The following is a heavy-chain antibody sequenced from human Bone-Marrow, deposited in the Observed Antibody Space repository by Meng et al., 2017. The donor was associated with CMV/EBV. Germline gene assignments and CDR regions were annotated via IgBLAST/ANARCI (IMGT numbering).Heavy chain of an antibody. CDR1: GFTFSRYE. Sequence: GESLKISCAASGFTFSRYEMNWVRQAPGKGLEWVSGINWNGGSTGYADSVKGRFTISRDNAKNSLYLQMNSLRAEDTALYYCARGTYYYDSSGLNWFDPWGQGTLVTVSS. CDR3: ARGTYYYDSSGLNWFDP. D-gene: IGHD3-22*01. J-gene: IGHJ5*02. V-gene: IGHV3-20*04. CDR2: INWNGGST.